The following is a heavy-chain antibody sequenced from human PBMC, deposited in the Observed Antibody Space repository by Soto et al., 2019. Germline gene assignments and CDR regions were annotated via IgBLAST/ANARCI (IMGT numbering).Heavy chain of an antibody. J-gene: IGHJ4*02. D-gene: IGHD6-13*01. CDR1: GFTFSSYW. CDR2: INSDGSST. V-gene: IGHV3-74*01. Sequence: EMQLVESGGGLVQPGGSLRLSCAASGFTFSSYWMHWVRQAPGKGLVWVSRINSDGSSTSYADSVKGRFTISRDNAKNTLYLQMNSLRAEDTAVYYCARERGKAAAVHFDYWGQGTLVTVSS. CDR3: ARERGKAAAVHFDY.